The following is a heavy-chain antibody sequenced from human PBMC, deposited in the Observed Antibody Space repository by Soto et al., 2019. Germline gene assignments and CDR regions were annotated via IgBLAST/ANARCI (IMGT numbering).Heavy chain of an antibody. Sequence: SETLSLTCAVSGYSISSGYYWGWIWQPPGKGLEWIGSIYHSGSTYYNPSLKSRVTISVDTSKNQFSLKLSSVTASDTAVYYCASSRYYYDSSGYPIFDYWGQGTLVTVSS. CDR3: ASSRYYYDSSGYPIFDY. D-gene: IGHD3-22*01. V-gene: IGHV4-38-2*01. CDR2: IYHSGST. J-gene: IGHJ4*02. CDR1: GYSISSGYY.